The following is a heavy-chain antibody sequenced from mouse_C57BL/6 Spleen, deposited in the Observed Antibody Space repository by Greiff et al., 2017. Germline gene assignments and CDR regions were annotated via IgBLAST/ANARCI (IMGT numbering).Heavy chain of an antibody. Sequence: VQLQQSGAELVKPGASVKLSCKASGYTFTEYTIHWVKQRSGQGLEWIGWFYPGSGSIKYNEKFKDKATLTADKSSSTVYMELSRLTSEDSAVYFGARHGEEDVYYYGSVYWYFDVWGTGTTVTVSS. J-gene: IGHJ1*03. CDR2: FYPGSGSI. CDR1: GYTFTEYT. D-gene: IGHD1-1*01. V-gene: IGHV1-62-2*01. CDR3: ARHGEEDVYYYGSVYWYFDV.